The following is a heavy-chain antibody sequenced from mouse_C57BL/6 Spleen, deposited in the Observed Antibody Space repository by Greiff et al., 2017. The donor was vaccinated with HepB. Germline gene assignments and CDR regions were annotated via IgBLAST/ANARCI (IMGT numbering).Heavy chain of an antibody. CDR2: IYPGDGDT. CDR3: ARYPLGQGDY. Sequence: VNLVESGAELVKPGASVKISCKASGYAFSSYWMNWVKQRPGKGLEWIGQIYPGDGDTNYNGKFKGKATLTADKSSSTAYMQLSSLTSEDSAVYFCARYPLGQGDYWGQGTTLTVSS. V-gene: IGHV1-80*01. D-gene: IGHD4-1*01. J-gene: IGHJ2*01. CDR1: GYAFSSYW.